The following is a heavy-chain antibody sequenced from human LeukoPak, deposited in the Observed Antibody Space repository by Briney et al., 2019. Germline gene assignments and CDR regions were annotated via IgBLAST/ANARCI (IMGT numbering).Heavy chain of an antibody. CDR1: GFTFSSYG. CDR3: ARGPHCSGGSCYSGSWDY. D-gene: IGHD2-15*01. Sequence: GGSLRLSCAASGFTFSSYGMHWVRQAPGKGLEWVAVICNDGSNKYYADSVKGRFTISRDNSKNTLYLQMNSLRAEDTAVYYCARGPHCSGGSCYSGSWDYWGQGTLVTVSS. CDR2: ICNDGSNK. V-gene: IGHV3-33*01. J-gene: IGHJ4*02.